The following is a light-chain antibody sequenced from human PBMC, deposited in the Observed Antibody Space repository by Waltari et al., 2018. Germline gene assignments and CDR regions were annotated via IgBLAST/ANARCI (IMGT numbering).Light chain of an antibody. V-gene: IGKV3-15*01. J-gene: IGKJ2*01. CDR2: GAS. CDR1: QSVRSD. Sequence: ETVMTQSPATLSVAPGDRATLSCRASQSVRSDLAWYQRRPGQAPRLLIYGASTRATGIPARFSGSGSGTEFTLTISSLQSEDSAVYYCQQYNNWPPEYTFGQGTKLEIK. CDR3: QQYNNWPPEYT.